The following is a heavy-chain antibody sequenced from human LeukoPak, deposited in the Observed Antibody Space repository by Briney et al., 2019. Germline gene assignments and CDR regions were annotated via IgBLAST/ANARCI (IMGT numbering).Heavy chain of an antibody. CDR2: INSDGSST. V-gene: IGHV3-74*01. CDR3: AKDATAVVGTVYMDV. Sequence: GGSLRLSCAASGFTFSSYWMHWVRQAPGKGLVWVSRINSDGSSTRYADSVKGRFTISRDNAKNSLYLQMNSLRAEDTAVYYCAKDATAVVGTVYMDVWGKGTTVTISS. J-gene: IGHJ6*03. CDR1: GFTFSSYW. D-gene: IGHD6-13*01.